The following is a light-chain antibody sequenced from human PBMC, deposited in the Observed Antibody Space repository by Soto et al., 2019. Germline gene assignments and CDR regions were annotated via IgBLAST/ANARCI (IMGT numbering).Light chain of an antibody. CDR1: QSVSSSY. Sequence: EIVLTQSPGTLSLSPGERATLSCRASQSVSSSYLAWYQQKPGQAPRLLIYGASSRATGIPDRFSGSGSGTALTPTISRLEPEDFAVYYCQQYGSSPTFGQGTKVEIK. CDR3: QQYGSSPT. CDR2: GAS. V-gene: IGKV3-20*01. J-gene: IGKJ1*01.